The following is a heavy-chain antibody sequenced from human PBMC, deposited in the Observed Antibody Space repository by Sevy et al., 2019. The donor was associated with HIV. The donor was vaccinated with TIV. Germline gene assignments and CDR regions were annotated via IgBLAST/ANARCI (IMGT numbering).Heavy chain of an antibody. CDR2: IYYSGSP. CDR1: GGSIGSTTYY. D-gene: IGHD1-26*01. CDR3: ARHLDSGSYYSAILF. V-gene: IGHV4-39*01. Sequence: SETLSLTCTVSGGSIGSTTYYWDWIRQPPGKGLEWIGTIYYSGSPHYNPSLKSRVSISVDTSKNQFSLKLSSVTAADTAVYYCARHLDSGSYYSAILFWGQGTLVTVSS. J-gene: IGHJ4*02.